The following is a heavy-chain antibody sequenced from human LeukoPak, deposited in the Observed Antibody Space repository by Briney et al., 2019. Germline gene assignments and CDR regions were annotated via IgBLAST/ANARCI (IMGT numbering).Heavy chain of an antibody. Sequence: ASVKVSCKVSGYTLTELSMHWVRQAPGKGLEWMGGFDPEDGETIYAQKFQDRVTMTEDTSTDTAYMELSSLRSEDTAVYYCATVLEQWLPLGYWGQGTLVTVSS. J-gene: IGHJ4*02. CDR1: GYTLTELS. CDR2: FDPEDGET. D-gene: IGHD6-19*01. CDR3: ATVLEQWLPLGY. V-gene: IGHV1-24*01.